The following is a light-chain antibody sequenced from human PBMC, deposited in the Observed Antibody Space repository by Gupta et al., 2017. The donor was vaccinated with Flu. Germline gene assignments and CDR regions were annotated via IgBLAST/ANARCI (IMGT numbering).Light chain of an antibody. J-gene: IGLJ1*01. V-gene: IGLV1-40*01. CDR2: ANS. CDR3: QSYDSSLGGYV. Sequence: SSNIGTDYAVHWYQQLPATRPKLLITANSNRPSGVPDRFSCSKSGTSASRDITGLQAEDEADYYCQSYDSSLGGYVFGTGTEVTVL. CDR1: SSNIGTDYA.